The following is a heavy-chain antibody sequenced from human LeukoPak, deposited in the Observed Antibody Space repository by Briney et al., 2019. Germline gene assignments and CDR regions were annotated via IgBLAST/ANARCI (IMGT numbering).Heavy chain of an antibody. CDR1: GFTFSSYA. V-gene: IGHV3-30-3*01. Sequence: GGSLRLSCAASGFTFSSYAMHWVRQAPGKGLEWVAVISYDGSNKCYADSVKGRFTISRDNSKNTLYLQMNSLRAEDTAVYYCAKDSSVGGGFDYWGQGTLVTVSS. CDR3: AKDSSVGGGFDY. J-gene: IGHJ4*02. CDR2: ISYDGSNK. D-gene: IGHD1-26*01.